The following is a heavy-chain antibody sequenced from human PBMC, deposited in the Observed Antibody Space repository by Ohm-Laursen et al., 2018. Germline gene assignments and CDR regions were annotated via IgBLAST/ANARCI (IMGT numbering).Heavy chain of an antibody. CDR2: LYYSGTT. V-gene: IGHV4-28*01. J-gene: IGHJ4*02. D-gene: IGHD3-9*01. CDR3: ATSPHDIMSSKDY. Sequence: SDTLSLTCHVSGLSISNSNWWGWIRQPPGRGLEWVGYLYYSGTTYYNPSLKSRVTMSVDTSKNQFSVKLTSVTAVDTAVYYCATSPHDIMSSKDYWGQGTLVTVSS. CDR1: GLSISNSNW.